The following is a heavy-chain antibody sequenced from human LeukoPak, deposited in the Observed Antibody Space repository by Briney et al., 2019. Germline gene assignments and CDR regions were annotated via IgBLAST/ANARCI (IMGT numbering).Heavy chain of an antibody. CDR3: SSSSPYSSSWYHNWFDP. Sequence: ASVKVSCKASGYTFTSYGISWVRQAPGQGLEWMGWISAYNGNTNYAQKLQGRVTMTTDTSTSTAYTELRSLRSDDTAVYYCSSSSPYSSSWYHNWFDPWGQGTLVTVSS. J-gene: IGHJ5*02. CDR1: GYTFTSYG. CDR2: ISAYNGNT. D-gene: IGHD6-13*01. V-gene: IGHV1-18*01.